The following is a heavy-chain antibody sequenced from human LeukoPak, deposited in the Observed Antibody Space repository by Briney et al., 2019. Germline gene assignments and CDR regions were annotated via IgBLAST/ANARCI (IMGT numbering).Heavy chain of an antibody. CDR2: ISSSGSTI. Sequence: GGSLRLSCAASGFTFSSYEMNWVRQAPGKGLEWVSYISSSGSTIYYADSVKGRFTISRVNAKKSLYLQMNSLRAEDTAVYYCARANGYSYGWYFDYWGQGTLVTVSS. V-gene: IGHV3-48*03. CDR3: ARANGYSYGWYFDY. D-gene: IGHD5-18*01. J-gene: IGHJ4*02. CDR1: GFTFSSYE.